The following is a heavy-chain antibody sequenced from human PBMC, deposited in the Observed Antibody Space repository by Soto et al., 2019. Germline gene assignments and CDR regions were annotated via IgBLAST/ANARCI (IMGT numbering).Heavy chain of an antibody. J-gene: IGHJ6*02. CDR3: AKDPSTRRYFDPYYYGMDV. Sequence: PGRSLRLSCAASGFTFSSYAMSWVRQAPGKGLEWVSAISGSGGSTYYADSVKGRFTISRDNSKNTLYLQMNSLRAEDTAVYYCAKDPSTRRYFDPYYYGMDVWGQGPTVTVYS. CDR1: GFTFSSYA. CDR2: ISGSGGST. V-gene: IGHV3-23*01. D-gene: IGHD3-9*01.